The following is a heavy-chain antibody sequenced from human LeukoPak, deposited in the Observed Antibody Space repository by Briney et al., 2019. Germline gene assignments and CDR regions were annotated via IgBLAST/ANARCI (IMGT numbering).Heavy chain of an antibody. CDR2: IYYSGST. J-gene: IGHJ4*02. CDR1: GGSISSYY. D-gene: IGHD3-22*01. Sequence: SETLSLTCTVSGGSISSYYWSWIRQPPGKGLEWIGYIYYSGSTNYNPSLKSRVTISVDTSKNQFSLKLSSVTAADTAVYYCARSYYYDTKIFDYWGQGTLVTVSS. V-gene: IGHV4-59*12. CDR3: ARSYYYDTKIFDY.